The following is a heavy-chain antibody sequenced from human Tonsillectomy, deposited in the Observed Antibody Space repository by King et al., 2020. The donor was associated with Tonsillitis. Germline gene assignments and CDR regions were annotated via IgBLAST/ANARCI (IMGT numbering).Heavy chain of an antibody. Sequence: VQLVESGGGLVQPGGSLRLSCAASGFTFSSYEMNWVRQAPGKGLEWVSYISSSGGTIYYADSVKGRFTISRDNAKNSLYLQMNSLRAEDTAVYYCARGARTVAAAGLGVGYWGQGTLVTVSS. CDR2: ISSSGGTI. CDR3: ARGARTVAAAGLGVGY. V-gene: IGHV3-48*03. J-gene: IGHJ4*02. CDR1: GFTFSSYE. D-gene: IGHD6-13*01.